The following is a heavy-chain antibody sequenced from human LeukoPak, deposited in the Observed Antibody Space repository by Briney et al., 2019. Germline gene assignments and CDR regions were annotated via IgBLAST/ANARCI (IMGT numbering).Heavy chain of an antibody. D-gene: IGHD3-16*02. CDR1: GGSISSYY. Sequence: PSETLSLTCTVSGGSISSYYWSWVRQPPGKGLEWIAYIYHSGIANYNPSLKSRVTISVDTSKNQFSLKLSSVTAADTAVYFCARGRLGELSLFDYWGQGTLVTVSS. V-gene: IGHV4-59*08. CDR2: IYHSGIA. CDR3: ARGRLGELSLFDY. J-gene: IGHJ4*02.